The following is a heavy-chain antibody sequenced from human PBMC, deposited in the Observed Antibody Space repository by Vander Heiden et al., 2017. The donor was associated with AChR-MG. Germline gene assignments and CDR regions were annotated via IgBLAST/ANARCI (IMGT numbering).Heavy chain of an antibody. CDR1: GFPFSDYY. J-gene: IGHJ6*02. D-gene: IGHD1-1*01. CDR3: ARMELERRQFHYYYYGMDV. V-gene: IGHV3-11*01. Sequence: QVQLVESGGGLVKPGGSLRLSCAASGFPFSDYYISWIRQAPGKGLEWVSYISSSGSTIYYADSVKGRFTISRDNAKNSLYLQMNSLRAEDTAVYYCARMELERRQFHYYYYGMDVWGQGTTVTVSS. CDR2: ISSSGSTI.